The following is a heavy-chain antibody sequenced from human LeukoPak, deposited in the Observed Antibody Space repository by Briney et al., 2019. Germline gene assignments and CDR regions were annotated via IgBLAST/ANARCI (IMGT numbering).Heavy chain of an antibody. D-gene: IGHD1/OR15-1a*01. CDR1: GGSISRRY. CDR3: ASQLGGTTFH. J-gene: IGHJ4*02. V-gene: IGHV4-59*11. Sequence: SETLSLTCTVSGGSISRRYWTWIRQPPGKGLEWIGYIYYNGITNYNPSLKSRVSISLDTSKNQFSLRLNSVTAAETAVYYCASQLGGTTFHWGQGTLVTVSS. CDR2: IYYNGIT.